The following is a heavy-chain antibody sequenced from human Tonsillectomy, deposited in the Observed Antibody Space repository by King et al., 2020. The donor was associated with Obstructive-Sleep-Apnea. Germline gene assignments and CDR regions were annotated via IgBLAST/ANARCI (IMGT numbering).Heavy chain of an antibody. D-gene: IGHD3-10*01. CDR1: GFTFSSYA. Sequence: VQLVESGGGVVQPGRSLRLSCAASGFTFSSYAMHWVRQAPGKGLEWVAVISYDGSNKYYADSVKGRFTISRDNSKNTLYLQMNSLRAEDTAVYYCARDLSNLFTMVRGYGMDVWGQGTTVTVSS. V-gene: IGHV3-30*04. CDR2: ISYDGSNK. CDR3: ARDLSNLFTMVRGYGMDV. J-gene: IGHJ6*02.